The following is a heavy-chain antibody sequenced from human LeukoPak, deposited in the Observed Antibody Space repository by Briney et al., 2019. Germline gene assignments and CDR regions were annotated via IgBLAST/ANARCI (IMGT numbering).Heavy chain of an antibody. CDR2: INHSGST. CDR3: ARDTVVVPAARYTSYYYYYGMDV. V-gene: IGHV4-34*01. Sequence: PSETLSLTCAVYGGSFSGYYWSWIRQPPGKGLEWIGEINHSGSTNYNPSLKSRVTISVDTSKNQFSLKLSSVTAADTAVYYCARDTVVVPAARYTSYYYYYGMDVWGQGTTVTVSS. J-gene: IGHJ6*02. CDR1: GGSFSGYY. D-gene: IGHD2-2*01.